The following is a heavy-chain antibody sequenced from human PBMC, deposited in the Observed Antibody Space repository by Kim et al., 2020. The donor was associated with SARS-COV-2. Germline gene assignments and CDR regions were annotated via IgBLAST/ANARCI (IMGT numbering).Heavy chain of an antibody. D-gene: IGHD6-6*01. CDR3: AREKYSSLGWYYYYGMDV. J-gene: IGHJ6*02. V-gene: IGHV3-11*06. Sequence: KGRFTISRDNAKNSLYLQMNSLRAEDTAVYYCAREKYSSLGWYYYYGMDVWGQGTTVTVSS.